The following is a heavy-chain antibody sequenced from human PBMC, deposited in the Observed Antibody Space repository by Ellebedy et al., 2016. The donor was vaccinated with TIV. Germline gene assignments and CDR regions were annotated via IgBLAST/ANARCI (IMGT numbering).Heavy chain of an antibody. CDR1: GDSVSRDIG. V-gene: IGHV6-1*01. CDR3: ARGWFGSGMGV. D-gene: IGHD3-10*01. Sequence: SQTLSLTCVISGDSVSRDIGWNWIRQSPSRGLEWLGRTYYRSKWNNDYAVSLKSRITINPDTSKNLFSLQLNSVTPEDTAVYYCARGWFGSGMGVWGQGTTVTVSS. CDR2: TYYRSKWNN. J-gene: IGHJ6*02.